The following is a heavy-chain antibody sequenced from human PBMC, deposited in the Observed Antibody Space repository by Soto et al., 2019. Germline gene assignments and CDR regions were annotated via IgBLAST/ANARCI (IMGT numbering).Heavy chain of an antibody. CDR3: ARRYGSCFDY. CDR2: ISKDSGST. CDR1: GFIFRDWF. V-gene: IGHV4-59*01. J-gene: IGHJ4*02. Sequence: GSLRLSCAASGFIFRDWFMSWIRQAPGKGLEWISYISKDSGSTNYNPSLKSRVTISVDTSKNQFSLKLSSVTAADTAVYYCARRYGSCFDYWGQGTLVTVSS. D-gene: IGHD5-18*01.